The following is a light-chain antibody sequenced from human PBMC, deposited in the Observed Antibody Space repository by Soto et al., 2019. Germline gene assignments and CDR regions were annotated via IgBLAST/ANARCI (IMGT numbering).Light chain of an antibody. J-gene: IGKJ2*01. V-gene: IGKV3-20*01. Sequence: EIVVTQSPGTLSLSPGERATLSCRASQSVSSNHLAWYQQKPGQAPRLLIFASTAKPAVIPDRFSGSGSGKDFTLTIISLEHEDSAMYYCHHYGSSPYTFGQGTKVEIK. CDR2: AST. CDR1: QSVSSNH. CDR3: HHYGSSPYT.